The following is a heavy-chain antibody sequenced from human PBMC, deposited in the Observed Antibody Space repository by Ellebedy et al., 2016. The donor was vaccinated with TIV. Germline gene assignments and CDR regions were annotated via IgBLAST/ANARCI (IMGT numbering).Heavy chain of an antibody. CDR1: GFTFSRYW. CDR2: IFSDGSII. D-gene: IGHD3-10*01. CDR3: ARDLLGPSNLGYFDY. V-gene: IGHV3-74*01. J-gene: IGHJ4*02. Sequence: GESLKISCAASGFTFSRYWMHWVRQAPGKGLVWLSRIFSDGSIITYVDSVKGRFTISRDNAKNTLYLQMNSLRVEDTAVYYCARDLLGPSNLGYFDYWGQGTLVTVSS.